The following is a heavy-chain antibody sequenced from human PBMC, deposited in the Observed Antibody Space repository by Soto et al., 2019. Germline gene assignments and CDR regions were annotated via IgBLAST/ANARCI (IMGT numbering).Heavy chain of an antibody. D-gene: IGHD6-13*01. CDR2: IAHDGSVQ. V-gene: IGHV3-30*18. Sequence: QVQLVESGGGVVQPGTSLRLSCAGSGFTFSFYGMQWVRQAPGKGLEWVAVIAHDGSVQYYADSVKGRFTISRDNSKNMIYPQKDRLRSGGTAVYYCAKEGAAKAANEYDYWGQGILVTVSS. CDR1: GFTFSFYG. CDR3: AKEGAAKAANEYDY. J-gene: IGHJ4*02.